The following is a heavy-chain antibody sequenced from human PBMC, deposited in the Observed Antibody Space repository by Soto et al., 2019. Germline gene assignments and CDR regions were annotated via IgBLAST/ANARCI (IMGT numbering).Heavy chain of an antibody. CDR2: IIPLFGTA. D-gene: IGHD3-22*01. V-gene: IGHV1-69*01. J-gene: IGHJ4*02. CDR1: GGTFSIYA. Sequence: QVQLVQSGAEVKKPGSSVKVSCKASGGTFSIYAIDWVRQAPGQGLEWMGGIIPLFGTANYAQNFQDRITVSADESTNTAYMELRSLRSEDTAVYYCARGVHYDSSGYYYFYWGQGTLVTVSS. CDR3: ARGVHYDSSGYYYFY.